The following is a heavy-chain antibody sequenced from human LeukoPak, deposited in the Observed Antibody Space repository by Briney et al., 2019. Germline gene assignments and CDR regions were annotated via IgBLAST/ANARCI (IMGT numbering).Heavy chain of an antibody. J-gene: IGHJ4*02. CDR2: ISSSGSTI. D-gene: IGHD2-8*01. CDR3: AREGVRPHSFDY. V-gene: IGHV3-11*01. CDR1: GFTFSDDY. Sequence: GGSLRLSCAASGFTFSDDYMGWVRQARGRGVEWDSYISSSGSTIYYADSVKGRFTIARDNAKDSLYLQMNSLRAEDTAVYYCAREGVRPHSFDYWGQGTLVTVSS.